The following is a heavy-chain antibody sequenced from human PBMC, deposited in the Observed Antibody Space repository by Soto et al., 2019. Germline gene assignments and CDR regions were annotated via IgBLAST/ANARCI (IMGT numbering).Heavy chain of an antibody. CDR1: GFTFSSYG. D-gene: IGHD3-10*01. CDR3: AKSGTYGSGSYYPIWFDP. J-gene: IGHJ5*02. Sequence: QVQLVESGGGVVQPGRSLRLSCAASGFTFSSYGMHWVRQAPGKGLEWVAVISYDGSNKYYADSVKGRFTISRDNSKNTLYLQMNSLRAEDTAVYYCAKSGTYGSGSYYPIWFDPWGQGTLVTVSS. V-gene: IGHV3-30*18. CDR2: ISYDGSNK.